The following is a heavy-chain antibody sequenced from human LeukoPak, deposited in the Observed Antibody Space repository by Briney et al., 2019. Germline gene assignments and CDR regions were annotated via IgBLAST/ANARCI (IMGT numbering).Heavy chain of an antibody. Sequence: GGSLRLSCAASGFTFSNYWMHWVRQAPGKGLVWVSRVNSDESSKTYADSVKGRFTISRDNAKNTLYLQMSSLRAEDAAMYYCARDFMVRGRWGQGTLVSVSS. CDR1: GFTFSNYW. V-gene: IGHV3-74*01. CDR3: ARDFMVRGR. CDR2: VNSDESSK. J-gene: IGHJ4*02. D-gene: IGHD3-10*01.